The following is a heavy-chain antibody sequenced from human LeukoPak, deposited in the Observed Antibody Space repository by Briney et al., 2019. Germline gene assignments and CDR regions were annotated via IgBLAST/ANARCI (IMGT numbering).Heavy chain of an antibody. V-gene: IGHV4-34*01. CDR1: GGSFSGYY. Sequence: SETLSLTCAVYGGSFSGYYWSWIRQPPGKGLEWIGEINHSGSTNYNPSLKSRVTISVDTSRNQFSLKLSSMTAADTAVYYCARSGYYDSSVFHWYFDLWGRGTLVTVSS. CDR3: ARSGYYDSSVFHWYFDL. D-gene: IGHD3-22*01. J-gene: IGHJ2*01. CDR2: INHSGST.